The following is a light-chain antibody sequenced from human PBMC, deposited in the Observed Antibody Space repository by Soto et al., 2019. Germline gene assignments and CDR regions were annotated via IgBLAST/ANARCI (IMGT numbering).Light chain of an antibody. CDR3: QPYNSYSWT. J-gene: IGKJ1*01. CDR1: HSISSW. CDR2: DAS. V-gene: IGKV1-5*01. Sequence: LQITQSPSTLSASVGDRVTITCRASHSISSWLAWYQQKPGKAPKLLIYDASSLESGVPSRFSGSGSVTEFTLTISSLQPDDFAQYDGQPYNSYSWTVGQWTKVDIK.